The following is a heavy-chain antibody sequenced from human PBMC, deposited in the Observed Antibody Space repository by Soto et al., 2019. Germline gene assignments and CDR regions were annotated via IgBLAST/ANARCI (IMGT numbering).Heavy chain of an antibody. J-gene: IGHJ4*02. CDR1: GFTFSHYA. Sequence: QVQLVESGGGVVQPGRSLRLSCAASGFTFSHYAMHWVRQAPGKGLEWVALMSYVGSNEYYADSVKRRFTISRDNSKNTLYRQMNGLRAENTAVYYCAIDRSHNFDYWCQGSLVTLSS. D-gene: IGHD1-26*01. V-gene: IGHV3-30*03. CDR2: MSYVGSNE. CDR3: AIDRSHNFDY.